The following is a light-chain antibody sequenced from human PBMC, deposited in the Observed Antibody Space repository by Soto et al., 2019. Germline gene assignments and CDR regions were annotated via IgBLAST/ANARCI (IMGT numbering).Light chain of an antibody. V-gene: IGKV3-20*01. J-gene: IGKJ1*01. CDR1: QSVSRNF. CDR2: GVS. CDR3: HQYANTPPWT. Sequence: EIELTQSPGTLSLSPGERATLSCRASQSVSRNFLAWYQQKPGQAPRLLIYGVSSRATGIPDRFSGSGSGTDFTLTISRLEPEDFAVYYCHQYANTPPWTFGQGTKVEIK.